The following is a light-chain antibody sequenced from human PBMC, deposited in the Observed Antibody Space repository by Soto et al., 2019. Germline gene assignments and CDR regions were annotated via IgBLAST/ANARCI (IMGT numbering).Light chain of an antibody. CDR3: QAWDSSLYV. CDR1: KLGDKY. V-gene: IGLV3-1*01. J-gene: IGLJ1*01. Sequence: SYELTQPPSVSVSPGQTASITCSGDKLGDKYACWYQQKPGQSPVLVIYRDSKRPSGIPERFSGSNSGNTATLTISGTQAMDEADYYCQAWDSSLYVFGTGTKVTVL. CDR2: RDS.